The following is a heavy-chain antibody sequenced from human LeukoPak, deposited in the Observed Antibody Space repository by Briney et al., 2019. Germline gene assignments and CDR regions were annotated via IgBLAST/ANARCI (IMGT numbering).Heavy chain of an antibody. J-gene: IGHJ4*02. CDR2: ISGSGGST. Sequence: GGSLRLSCAASGSTFSSYAMSWVRQAPGKGLEWVSAISGSGGSTYYADSVKGRFTISRDNSKNTLYLQMNSLRAGDTAVCYCANGPKPKVAFFDYWGQGTLVTVSS. D-gene: IGHD5-12*01. CDR3: ANGPKPKVAFFDY. CDR1: GSTFSSYA. V-gene: IGHV3-23*01.